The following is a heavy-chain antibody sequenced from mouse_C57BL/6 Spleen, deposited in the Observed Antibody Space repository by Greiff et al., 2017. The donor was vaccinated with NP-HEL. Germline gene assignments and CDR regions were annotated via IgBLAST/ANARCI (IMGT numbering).Heavy chain of an antibody. CDR1: GFNITDDY. D-gene: IGHD2-2*01. CDR2: IDPENGDT. Sequence: VQLQQSGAELVRPGASVKLSCTASGFNITDDYMHWVKQRPEQGLEWIGWIDPENGDTEYASKFQGKATITADTSSNTAYLQLSSLTSEDTAVYYCTRSTMVTLYYFDYWGQGTTLTVSS. V-gene: IGHV14-4*01. CDR3: TRSTMVTLYYFDY. J-gene: IGHJ2*01.